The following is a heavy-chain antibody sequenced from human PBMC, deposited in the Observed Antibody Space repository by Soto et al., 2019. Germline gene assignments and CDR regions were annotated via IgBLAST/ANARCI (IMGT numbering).Heavy chain of an antibody. Sequence: LRLSCAGSGFTFNRNAMSWVRQAPGKGLEWVSGITGNSAFTYYADSVKGRFIISRDNSKNTLYLQINTLRVEDTAVYYCAKNRDYDYDAFDVWGHGTVVTVSS. CDR3: AKNRDYDYDAFDV. D-gene: IGHD3-16*01. V-gene: IGHV3-23*01. CDR1: GFTFNRNA. J-gene: IGHJ3*01. CDR2: ITGNSAFT.